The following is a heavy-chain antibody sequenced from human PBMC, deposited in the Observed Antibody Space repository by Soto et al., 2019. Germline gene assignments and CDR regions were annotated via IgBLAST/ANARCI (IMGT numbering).Heavy chain of an antibody. D-gene: IGHD5-12*01. V-gene: IGHV3-9*01. Sequence: EVQLVESGGGLVQPGRSLRLTCAASGFTFDDHAMHWVRQAPGKGLEWVSGISWNSGKQAYADSVKGRFTISKANAKNSRYLQRSRLTGEDTGLYYCARADGAILEYSGYDWNFWGQGTLVTVSS. CDR3: ARADGAILEYSGYDWNF. J-gene: IGHJ4*02. CDR2: ISWNSGKQ. CDR1: GFTFDDHA.